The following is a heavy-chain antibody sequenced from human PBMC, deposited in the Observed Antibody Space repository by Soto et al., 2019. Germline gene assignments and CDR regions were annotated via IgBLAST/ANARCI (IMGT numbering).Heavy chain of an antibody. Sequence: GGSLRLSCAASGFTFSDYYMSWIRQAPGKGLEWVSYISSSGSTIYYADSVKGRFTISRDNAKNSLYLQMNSLRAEDTAVYYCARDFMRTRGCFLYGDYVSWYFDLWGRGTLVTVSS. CDR2: ISSSGSTI. J-gene: IGHJ2*01. CDR1: GFTFSDYY. V-gene: IGHV3-11*01. D-gene: IGHD4-17*01. CDR3: ARDFMRTRGCFLYGDYVSWYFDL.